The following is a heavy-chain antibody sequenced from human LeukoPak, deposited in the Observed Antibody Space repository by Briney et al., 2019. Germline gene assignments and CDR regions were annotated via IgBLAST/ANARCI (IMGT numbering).Heavy chain of an antibody. CDR1: GFTLGRHD. CDR3: VREARGYHYTYFDY. Sequence: GGSLRLSCTASGFTLGRHDMEWVGHIPGEGGEWVAAVSSGVQALFSDCVQGGLTVSREDARTSLYLQMNSLGAGDTAVYYCVREARGYHYTYFDYWGQGTLVTVSS. D-gene: IGHD5-12*01. CDR2: VSSGVQA. J-gene: IGHJ4*02. V-gene: IGHV3-13*01.